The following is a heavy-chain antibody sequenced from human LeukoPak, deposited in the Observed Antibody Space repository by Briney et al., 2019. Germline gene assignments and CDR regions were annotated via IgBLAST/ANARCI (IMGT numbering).Heavy chain of an antibody. CDR3: ARAPPFRRSFDL. CDR2: INPSGGST. D-gene: IGHD2/OR15-2a*01. J-gene: IGHJ2*01. CDR1: GYTFTSYY. Sequence: ASVKVSCKASGYTFTSYYMHWVRQAPGQGLEWMGIINPSGGSTSYAQKFQGRVTMTRDTSTSTVYMELSSLRSEDAAVYYCARAPPFRRSFDLWGRGTLVTVSS. V-gene: IGHV1-46*01.